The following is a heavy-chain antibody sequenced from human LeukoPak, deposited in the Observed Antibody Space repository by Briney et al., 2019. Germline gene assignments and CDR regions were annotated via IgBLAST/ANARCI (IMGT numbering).Heavy chain of an antibody. D-gene: IGHD3-22*01. CDR3: AKSSYYDSSGYYREYYFDY. V-gene: IGHV3-23*01. J-gene: IGHJ4*02. CDR2: ISGGGGST. Sequence: GGSLRLACAACGFTFSSYAMSWVRQAPGKGLEWVSAISGGGGSTHYADSVKGRFTISRDNSKNTLYLQMSSLRAGDTAVYYCAKSSYYDSSGYYREYYFDYWGQGTLVTVSS. CDR1: GFTFSSYA.